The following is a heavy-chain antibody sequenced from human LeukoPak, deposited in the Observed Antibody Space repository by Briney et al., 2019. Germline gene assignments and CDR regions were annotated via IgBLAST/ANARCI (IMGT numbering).Heavy chain of an antibody. CDR2: INHSGST. J-gene: IGHJ3*02. D-gene: IGHD3-3*01. V-gene: IGHV4-34*01. CDR3: ARSRVVAYDFWSGSTTKDAFDI. Sequence: SETLSLTCAVYGGSFSGYYWSWIRQPPGKGLEWIGEINHSGSTNYNPSLKSRVTISVDTSKNQFSLKLSSVTAADTAVYYCARSRVVAYDFWSGSTTKDAFDIWGQGTMVTVSS. CDR1: GGSFSGYY.